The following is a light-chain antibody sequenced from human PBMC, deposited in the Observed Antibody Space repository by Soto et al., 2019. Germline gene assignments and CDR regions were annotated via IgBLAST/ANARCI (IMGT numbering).Light chain of an antibody. J-gene: IGKJ4*01. Sequence: EIVMTQSPATLSVSRGERATLSCRANQAISSNLAWYQQKPGQAPRLLIYGASTRATGIPDRFSGSGSGTEFTLTISSLQSEDFEVYYCQHYNNWLGTFGGGTKVDIX. CDR2: GAS. V-gene: IGKV3-15*01. CDR3: QHYNNWLGT. CDR1: QAISSN.